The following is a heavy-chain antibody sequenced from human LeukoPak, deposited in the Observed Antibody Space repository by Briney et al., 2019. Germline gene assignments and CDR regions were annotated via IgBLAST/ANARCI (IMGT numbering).Heavy chain of an antibody. CDR3: ASRSGSVPFPQYWYFDL. Sequence: PSETLSLTCIVSGGSISSSSYYWGWIRQPPVKGLEWIGSIYYSGSTYYNPSLKSPVTISVDTSKNQFSLKLSSVTAADTAVYYCASRSGSVPFPQYWYFDLWGRGTLVTVSS. CDR2: IYYSGST. CDR1: GGSISSSSYY. V-gene: IGHV4-39*01. J-gene: IGHJ2*01. D-gene: IGHD3-22*01.